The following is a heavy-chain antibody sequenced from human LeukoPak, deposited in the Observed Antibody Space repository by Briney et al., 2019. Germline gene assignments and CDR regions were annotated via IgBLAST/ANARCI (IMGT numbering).Heavy chain of an antibody. V-gene: IGHV1-69*01. CDR3: ARDKEDILTGNKGYYYYVRDV. D-gene: IGHD3-9*01. CDR1: GGTFSSYA. J-gene: IGHJ6*04. CDR2: IIPIFGTA. Sequence: SVKVSCKASGGTFSSYAISWVRQAPGQGLEWMGEIIPIFGTANYAQKFQGRVTITADESTSTAYMELSSLRSEDTAVYYCARDKEDILTGNKGYYYYVRDVWGKGTRVTVSS.